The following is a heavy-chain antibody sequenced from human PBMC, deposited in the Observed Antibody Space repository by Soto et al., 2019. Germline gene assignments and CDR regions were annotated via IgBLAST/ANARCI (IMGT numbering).Heavy chain of an antibody. Sequence: ASETLSLTCTVSGGSISSGAYFWSWIRQHPGKGLEWIGYIYYSGSTYYNPSLKSRVTISVATSKNQFSLKLSSVTAADTAVYYCARVSDTIFGVVTLMDVWGQGTTVTVS. CDR2: IYYSGST. CDR1: GGSISSGAYF. D-gene: IGHD3-3*01. V-gene: IGHV4-30-4*08. CDR3: ARVSDTIFGVVTLMDV. J-gene: IGHJ6*02.